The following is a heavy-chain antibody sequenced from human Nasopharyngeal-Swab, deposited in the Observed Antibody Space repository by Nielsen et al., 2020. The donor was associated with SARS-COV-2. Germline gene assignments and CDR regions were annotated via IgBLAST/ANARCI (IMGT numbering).Heavy chain of an antibody. CDR1: GFTFSDRD. V-gene: IGHV3-69-1*02. CDR3: VRDAEMATIINGPAEFDY. J-gene: IGHJ4*02. CDR2: ISPRSAT. D-gene: IGHD5-24*01. Sequence: GVLKISCAASGFTFSDRDMSWVRQTPGKGLEWLSYISPRSATHYADSVKGRFTISRDNARNSLYLQMNSLRDEDTAVYYCVRDAEMATIINGPAEFDYWGQGSLVTVSS.